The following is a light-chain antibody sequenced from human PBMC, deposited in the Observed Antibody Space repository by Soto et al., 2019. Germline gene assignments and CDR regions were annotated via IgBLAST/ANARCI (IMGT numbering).Light chain of an antibody. CDR2: KVS. CDR1: SSNVGGYNY. J-gene: IGLJ1*01. V-gene: IGLV2-14*01. Sequence: QSALTQPASVSGSPGQSIPISCTGTSSNVGGYNYVSWYQQHPGKAPKLIIYKVSNRHSGVSNRFSGSKSGNTASLTVSGVQAEYEADYYCNSYTSKSTGVFGTGTKVTVL. CDR3: NSYTSKSTGV.